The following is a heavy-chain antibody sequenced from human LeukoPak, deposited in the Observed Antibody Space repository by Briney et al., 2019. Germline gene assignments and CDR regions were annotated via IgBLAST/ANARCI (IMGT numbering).Heavy chain of an antibody. CDR1: GYTFTGYY. J-gene: IGHJ2*01. D-gene: IGHD2-2*03. CDR3: AREALGYCASGTCPSWYFDL. V-gene: IGHV1-2*02. CDR2: INPNSGGT. Sequence: ASVMVSCKASGYTFTGYYMHWVRQAPGQGLEWMGWINPNSGGTNYAQQFQGRVTMTKDTSISTAYMELSRLRSDDTAVYYCAREALGYCASGTCPSWYFDLWGRGTLVTVSS.